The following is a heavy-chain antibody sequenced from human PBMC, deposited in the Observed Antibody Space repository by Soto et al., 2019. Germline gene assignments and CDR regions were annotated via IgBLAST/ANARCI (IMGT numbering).Heavy chain of an antibody. D-gene: IGHD5-12*01. CDR1: GFTFSSYG. V-gene: IGHV3-30*18. Sequence: QVQLVESGGGVVQPGRSLRLSCAASGFTFSSYGMHWVRQAPGKGLEWVAVISYDGSNKYYADSVKGRFTISRDNSKNTLYLQMNSLRAEDTAVYYCAKGDRDGYTIDYWGQGTLVTVSS. J-gene: IGHJ4*02. CDR2: ISYDGSNK. CDR3: AKGDRDGYTIDY.